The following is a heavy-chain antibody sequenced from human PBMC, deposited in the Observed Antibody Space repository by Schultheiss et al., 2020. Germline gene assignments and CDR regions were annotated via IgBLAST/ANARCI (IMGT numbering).Heavy chain of an antibody. D-gene: IGHD6-6*01. CDR1: GFPFSTYN. V-gene: IGHV3-21*01. CDR2: ITGSSTYM. J-gene: IGHJ6*02. CDR3: AREYSGSSVYYYYVMDV. Sequence: GESLKISCAASGFPFSTYNMNWVRQAPGKGLEWVSSITGSSTYMDYADSVKGRFTISRDNAKNSLYLQMNSLRAEDSAVYYCAREYSGSSVYYYYVMDVWGQGTTVTVSS.